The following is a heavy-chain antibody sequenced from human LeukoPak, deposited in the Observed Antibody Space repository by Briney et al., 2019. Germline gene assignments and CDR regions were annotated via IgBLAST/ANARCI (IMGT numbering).Heavy chain of an antibody. D-gene: IGHD5-12*01. Sequence: SETLSLTCTVSGGSISSYYGSWIRQPPGKGLEWIGYIYYSGSTNYNPSLKSRVTISVDTSKNQFSLKLNSVTAADTAVYYCARAGGKGLHWGQGTLVTVSS. CDR2: IYYSGST. V-gene: IGHV4-59*08. CDR1: GGSISSYY. J-gene: IGHJ4*02. CDR3: ARAGGKGLH.